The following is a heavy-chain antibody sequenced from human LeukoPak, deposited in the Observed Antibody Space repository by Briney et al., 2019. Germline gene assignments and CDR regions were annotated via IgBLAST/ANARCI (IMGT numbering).Heavy chain of an antibody. CDR2: IYYSGST. J-gene: IGHJ6*03. D-gene: IGHD3-16*01. Sequence: SETLSLTCTVSGGSISSSSYYWGWIRQPPGKGLEWIGSIYYSGSTYYNPSLKSRVTISVDTSKNQFSLKLSSVTAADTAVYYCTRRLYDYAPRWGAEKTKYYYMDVWGKGTTVTISS. CDR1: GGSISSSSYY. CDR3: TRRLYDYAPRWGAEKTKYYYMDV. V-gene: IGHV4-39*01.